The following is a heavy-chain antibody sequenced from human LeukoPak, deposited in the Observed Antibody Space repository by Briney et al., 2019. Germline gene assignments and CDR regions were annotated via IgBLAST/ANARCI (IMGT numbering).Heavy chain of an antibody. CDR3: ARDKVGGSMAGSNFDY. CDR1: GFTFSSYS. V-gene: IGHV3-48*04. CDR2: ISGTGGST. Sequence: GGSLRLSCAASGFTFSSYSMNWVRQAPGKGLEWVSDISGTGGSTNYADSVKGRFTISRDNAKNSLFLQMNSLRGEDTAVYYCARDKVGGSMAGSNFDYWGQGTLVTVSS. J-gene: IGHJ4*02. D-gene: IGHD6-19*01.